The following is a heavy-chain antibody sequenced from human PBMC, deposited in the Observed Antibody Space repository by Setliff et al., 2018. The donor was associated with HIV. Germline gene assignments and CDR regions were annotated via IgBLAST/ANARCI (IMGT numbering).Heavy chain of an antibody. CDR3: ARSLSSWYFY. CDR1: GVSTSSSSYY. V-gene: IGHV4-39*07. Sequence: SETLSLTCTVSGVSTSSSSYYWGWIRQPPGKGLDWIGYIYYSGSTYYNPSLKSRVTISVDTSKNQFSLRLSSVTAADTAVYYCARSLSSWYFYWGQGTLVTVSS. CDR2: IYYSGST. D-gene: IGHD6-13*01. J-gene: IGHJ4*02.